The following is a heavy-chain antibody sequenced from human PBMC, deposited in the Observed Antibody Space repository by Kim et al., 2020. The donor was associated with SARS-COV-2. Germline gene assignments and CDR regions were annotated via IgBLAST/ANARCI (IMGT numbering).Heavy chain of an antibody. D-gene: IGHD3-10*01. J-gene: IGHJ3*02. CDR1: GFTFSNAW. Sequence: GGSLRLSCAASGFTFSNAWMSWVRQAPGKGLEWVGRIKSKTDGGTTDYAAPVKGRFTISRDDSKNTLYLQMNSLKTEDTAVYYCSWRYYYGSGSYRDAFDIWGQGTMVTVSS. CDR3: SWRYYYGSGSYRDAFDI. V-gene: IGHV3-15*01. CDR2: IKSKTDGGTT.